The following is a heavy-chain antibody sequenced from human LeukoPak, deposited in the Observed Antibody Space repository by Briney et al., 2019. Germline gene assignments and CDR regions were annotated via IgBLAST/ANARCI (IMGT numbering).Heavy chain of an antibody. CDR1: GYTFTSYG. Sequence: GASVKVSCKASGYTFTSYGISWVRQAPGQGLEWMGWISGYNNYTNYAQKVQGRVTMTTDTSTSTAYMELRSLRSDDTAVYYCARDLPTAGNSYYGMDVWGQGTTVTVSS. CDR3: ARDLPTAGNSYYGMDV. V-gene: IGHV1-18*01. CDR2: ISGYNNYT. D-gene: IGHD6-13*01. J-gene: IGHJ6*02.